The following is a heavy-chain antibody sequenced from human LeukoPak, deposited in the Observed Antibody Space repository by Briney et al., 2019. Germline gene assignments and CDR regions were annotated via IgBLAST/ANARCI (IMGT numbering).Heavy chain of an antibody. V-gene: IGHV3-74*01. Sequence: PGGSLRLSCAASGFTFSSYWMHWVRQAPGKGLVWVSRIYSDGSSTNYADSVKGRFTISRDNSKNTLYLQMNSLGAEDTAVYYCARALDGSGSRSFDYWGQGTLVTVSS. J-gene: IGHJ4*02. CDR3: ARALDGSGSRSFDY. CDR2: IYSDGSST. D-gene: IGHD3-10*01. CDR1: GFTFSSYW.